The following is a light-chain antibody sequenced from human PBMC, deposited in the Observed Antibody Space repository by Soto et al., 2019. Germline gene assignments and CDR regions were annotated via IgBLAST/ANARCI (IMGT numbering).Light chain of an antibody. CDR2: DVS. CDR1: SSDIGAYNY. V-gene: IGLV2-14*03. CDR3: YSCSRSSGTRYV. Sequence: QSALTQPASVSGSPGQSITISFTGTSSDIGAYNYVSWYQQHPGQAPKLMISDVSNRPSGISDRFSGSKSGNTASLTISGLQAEDEADYYCYSCSRSSGTRYVFGTGTKLTVL. J-gene: IGLJ1*01.